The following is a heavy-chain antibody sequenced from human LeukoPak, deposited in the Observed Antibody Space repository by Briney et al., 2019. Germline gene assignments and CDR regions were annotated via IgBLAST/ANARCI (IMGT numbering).Heavy chain of an antibody. J-gene: IGHJ6*02. CDR1: GFTFSSYA. CDR3: ARGTYYDFWSGYYRPYYYYGMDV. CDR2: ISYDGSNK. V-gene: IGHV3-30*04. D-gene: IGHD3-3*01. Sequence: GRSLRLSCAAFGFTFSSYAMHWVRQAPGKGLEWVAVISYDGSNKYYADSVKGRFTISRDNSKNTLYLQMNSLRAEDTAVYYCARGTYYDFWSGYYRPYYYYGMDVWGQGTTVTVSS.